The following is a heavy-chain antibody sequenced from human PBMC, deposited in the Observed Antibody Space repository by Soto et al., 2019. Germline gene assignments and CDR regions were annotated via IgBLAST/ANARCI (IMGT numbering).Heavy chain of an antibody. D-gene: IGHD3-3*01. CDR1: GYTFTGYF. V-gene: IGHV1-2*04. CDR3: AGGGTIFGNDYYGMDV. Sequence: ASVKVSCKASGYTFTGYFIHWVRQAPGQGLEWMGWINPNSGGTNNAQKFQGWVTMTRDTSISTAYLEVSRLTSDDTAVYYCAGGGTIFGNDYYGMDVWGQGTTVTVS. CDR2: INPNSGGT. J-gene: IGHJ6*02.